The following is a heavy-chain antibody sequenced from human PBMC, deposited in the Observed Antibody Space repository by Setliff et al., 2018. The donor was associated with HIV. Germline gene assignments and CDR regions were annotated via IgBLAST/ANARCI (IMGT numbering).Heavy chain of an antibody. J-gene: IGHJ4*02. Sequence: SVKVSCKASGGTLSSHAISWVRQASGQGLEWMGGIIPIFGSANHAQKFKDRVTITADESTNTVYMELSSLRSEDTAVYYCATGEMATTRGWFFDNWGQGTLVTVSS. V-gene: IGHV1-69*13. CDR3: ATGEMATTRGWFFDN. CDR1: GGTLSSHA. D-gene: IGHD3-16*01. CDR2: IIPIFGSA.